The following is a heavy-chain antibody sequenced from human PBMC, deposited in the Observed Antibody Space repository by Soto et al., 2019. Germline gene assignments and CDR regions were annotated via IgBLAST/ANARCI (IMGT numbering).Heavy chain of an antibody. J-gene: IGHJ6*02. CDR3: ARSRRYSGSYYIRYTYYCMDV. V-gene: IGHV2-26*01. Sequence: ASRHTLVNPRETLTMTCTVSGFSLSNDSMGVSWIRQPPGKALEWLAHIFSNDEKSYSTSLKSRHTISKDTSKSQVVLTMTNMDPVDTATYYCARSRRYSGSYYIRYTYYCMDVWGQGTTVTVSS. CDR2: IFSNDEK. CDR1: GFSLSNDSMG. D-gene: IGHD1-26*01.